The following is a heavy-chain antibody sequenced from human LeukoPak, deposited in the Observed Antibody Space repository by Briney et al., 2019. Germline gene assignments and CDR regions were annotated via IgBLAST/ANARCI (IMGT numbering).Heavy chain of an antibody. J-gene: IGHJ4*02. CDR2: IYYSGST. D-gene: IGHD5-12*01. CDR3: ARFDIGHNLASFDY. CDR1: GGSISSGGYY. V-gene: IGHV4-31*03. Sequence: SETLSLTCTVSGGSISSGGYYWSWIRQHPGKGLEWIGYIYYSGSTYYNPSLKSRVTISVDTSKNQFSLKLSSVTAADAAVYYCARFDIGHNLASFDYWGQGTLVTVSS.